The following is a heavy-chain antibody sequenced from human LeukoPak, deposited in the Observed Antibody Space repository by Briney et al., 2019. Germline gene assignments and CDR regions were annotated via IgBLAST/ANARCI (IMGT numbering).Heavy chain of an antibody. D-gene: IGHD4-11*01. Sequence: GGSLRLSCAASGFTFSHYAMHWVRQAPGKGLEWVAVIWSDGTNQYYADSVRGRFTIYRDDFQKRVFLQMNSLRVEDTALYYCAKDAQRGFDYSNSLKYWGQGALVTVSS. CDR1: GFTFSHYA. CDR3: AKDAQRGFDYSNSLKY. V-gene: IGHV3-33*06. J-gene: IGHJ4*02. CDR2: IWSDGTNQ.